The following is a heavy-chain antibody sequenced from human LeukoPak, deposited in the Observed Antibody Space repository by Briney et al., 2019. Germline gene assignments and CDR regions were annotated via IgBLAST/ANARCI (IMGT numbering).Heavy chain of an antibody. CDR2: INRDGSNT. Sequence: PGGSLRLSCAASGFTFSSYWMQWVRQAPGKGLVWVSRINRDGSNTDYADSVRGRFTISRDNAKNTLYLQLNSLRAEDTAVYYCARDIETAAIDYWGRGTLVTVSS. D-gene: IGHD6-13*01. CDR1: GFTFSSYW. J-gene: IGHJ4*02. V-gene: IGHV3-74*01. CDR3: ARDIETAAIDY.